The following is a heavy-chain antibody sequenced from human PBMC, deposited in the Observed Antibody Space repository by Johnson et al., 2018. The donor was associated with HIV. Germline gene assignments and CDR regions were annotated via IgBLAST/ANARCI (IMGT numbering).Heavy chain of an antibody. CDR3: LSVSSGGYSSSWYGGFNAFDI. Sequence: VQLVESGGGLVQPGGSLRISCAASGFTFSRYAMSWVRQAPGKGLEWVSTISGSGGSTYYADSVKGRFTISRDNSKNTLYVQMNSLRAEATAVYYCLSVSSGGYSSSWYGGFNAFDIWGQGTMGTVSS. V-gene: IGHV3-23*04. J-gene: IGHJ3*02. CDR2: ISGSGGST. CDR1: GFTFSRYA. D-gene: IGHD6-13*01.